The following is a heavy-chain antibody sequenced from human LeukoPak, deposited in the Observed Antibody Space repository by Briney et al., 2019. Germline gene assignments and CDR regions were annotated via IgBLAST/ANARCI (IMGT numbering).Heavy chain of an antibody. D-gene: IGHD3-22*01. J-gene: IGHJ4*02. CDR3: AKSSTYYYDSSGYFDY. CDR2: ISGSGGST. V-gene: IGHV3-23*01. CDR1: GFTFSSYA. Sequence: GGSLRLSCAASGFTFSSYAMTWVRQAPGKGLELVSAISGSGGSTYYAASVKGRFTISRDNSKNTLYLQMNSLRAEDTAVYYCAKSSTYYYDSSGYFDYWAREPWSPSPQ.